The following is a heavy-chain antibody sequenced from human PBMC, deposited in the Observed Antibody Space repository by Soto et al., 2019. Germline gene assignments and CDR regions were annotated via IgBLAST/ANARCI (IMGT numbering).Heavy chain of an antibody. Sequence: ASVKVSCNASGFTFSNYGLNWVRQAPGQGLEWMGWVSANSGHTNYAQNLQGRVSMTTGTSTSTAYMELRGLTFDDTAVYYCARDIESVTAKHFFYYYAMDVWGKGPRSPSPQ. CDR1: GFTFSNYG. V-gene: IGHV1-18*01. J-gene: IGHJ6*01. D-gene: IGHD2-8*01. CDR3: ARDIESVTAKHFFYYYAMDV. CDR2: VSANSGHT.